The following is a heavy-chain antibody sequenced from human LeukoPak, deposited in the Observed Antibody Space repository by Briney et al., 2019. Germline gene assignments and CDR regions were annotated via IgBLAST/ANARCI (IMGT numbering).Heavy chain of an antibody. V-gene: IGHV4-59*01. J-gene: IGHJ3*02. CDR1: GGSISRYY. CDR2: IYYSGST. D-gene: IGHD1-14*01. Sequence: PSETLSLTCTVSGGSISRYYWSWIRQPPGKGLEWIGYIYYSGSTNYNPSLKSRVTISVDTSKNQFSLKLSSVTAADTAVYYCARSNPTGAFDIWGQGTMVTVSS. CDR3: ARSNPTGAFDI.